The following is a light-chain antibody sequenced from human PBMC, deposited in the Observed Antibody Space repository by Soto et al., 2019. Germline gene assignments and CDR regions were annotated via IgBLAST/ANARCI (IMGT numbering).Light chain of an antibody. J-gene: IGLJ1*01. CDR2: GNS. CDR3: SSYSSNSTLYV. V-gene: IGLV1-40*01. CDR1: SSNIGAGYD. Sequence: QSVLTQPPSVSGAPGQRVTISCTGSSSNIGAGYDVHWYQQLPGTAPKLLIYGNSNRPSGVPDRFSGSKPGTSASLAITGLQAEDEADYHCSSYSSNSTLYVFGTGTKVTVL.